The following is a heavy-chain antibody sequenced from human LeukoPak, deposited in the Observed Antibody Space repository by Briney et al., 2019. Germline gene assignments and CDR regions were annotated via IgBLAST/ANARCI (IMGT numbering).Heavy chain of an antibody. V-gene: IGHV3-53*01. J-gene: IGHJ1*01. Sequence: GGFLRLSCAASGFTVSNNRLSWVRQAPGMGLEWVSTIYGDGNTYYPDSVKGRFTISRDGSKNTLYLQLNSLRTEDTAIYYCVREREGSNSEHWGQGTLVTVSS. CDR1: GFTVSNNR. CDR2: IYGDGNT. D-gene: IGHD1-26*01. CDR3: VREREGSNSEH.